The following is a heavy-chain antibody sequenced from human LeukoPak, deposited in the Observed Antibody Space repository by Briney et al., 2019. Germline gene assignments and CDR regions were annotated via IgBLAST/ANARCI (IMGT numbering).Heavy chain of an antibody. J-gene: IGHJ5*02. V-gene: IGHV3-30-3*01. CDR1: GFTFSSYA. CDR2: ISYDGSNK. CDR3: ARAQANSRSVFDNWFDP. Sequence: GRSLRLSCAASGFTFSSYAMHWVRQAPGNGLEWVAVISYDGSNKYYADSVKGRFTISRDNSKNTLYLQMNSLRAEDTAVYYCARAQANSRSVFDNWFDPWGQGTLVTVSS. D-gene: IGHD6-13*01.